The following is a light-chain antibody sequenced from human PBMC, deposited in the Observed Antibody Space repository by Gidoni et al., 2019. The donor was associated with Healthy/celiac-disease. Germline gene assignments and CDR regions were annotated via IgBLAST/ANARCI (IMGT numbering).Light chain of an antibody. CDR3: MQALQTPWT. V-gene: IGKV2-28*01. CDR2: LGS. J-gene: IGKJ2*02. CDR1: QSLLHSNAYNY. Sequence: DIVMTQSPLSLPVTPGEPASISCRSSQSLLHSNAYNYLDWYLQKPGQSPQLLIYLGSNRASGVPDRFSGCGSGTDFTLKISRVEAEDVGVYYCMQALQTPWTFGQGTKLEIK.